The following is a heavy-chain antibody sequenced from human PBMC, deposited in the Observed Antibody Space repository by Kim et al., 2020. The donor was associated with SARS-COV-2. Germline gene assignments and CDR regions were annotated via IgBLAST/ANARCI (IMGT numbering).Heavy chain of an antibody. CDR1: GFTFSSYG. Sequence: GGSLRLSCAASGFTFSSYGMHWVRQAPGKGLEWVAVISGDGSNTYYADSVKGRFTISRDNSKNTLYLQMNSLRAEDTAVYYCAKGGDIVLIVYAISSRKNYYMDVWGKGTTVTVSS. CDR3: AKGGDIVLIVYAISSRKNYYMDV. J-gene: IGHJ6*03. D-gene: IGHD2-8*01. CDR2: ISGDGSNT. V-gene: IGHV3-30*18.